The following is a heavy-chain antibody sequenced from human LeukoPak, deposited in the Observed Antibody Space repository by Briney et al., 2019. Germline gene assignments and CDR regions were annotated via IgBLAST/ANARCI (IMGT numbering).Heavy chain of an antibody. Sequence: PSETLSLTCTVSGGSISSYYWSWIRQPAGKGLEWIGRIYTTGSTSYNPSLKSRVTMSVDTSNNLFSLKLSSVTAADTALYYCARGIAAAAKQGGFDYWGQGTLVTVSS. CDR1: GGSISSYY. V-gene: IGHV4-4*07. D-gene: IGHD6-13*01. CDR2: IYTTGST. J-gene: IGHJ4*02. CDR3: ARGIAAAAKQGGFDY.